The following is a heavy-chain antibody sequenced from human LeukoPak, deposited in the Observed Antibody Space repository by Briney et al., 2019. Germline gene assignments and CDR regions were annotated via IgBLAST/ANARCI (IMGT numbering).Heavy chain of an antibody. V-gene: IGHV3-23*01. CDR2: ISGGGGST. D-gene: IGHD3-3*01. J-gene: IGHJ4*02. Sequence: PGGSLRLSCAASGFTFSSYAMSWVRQAPGKGLEWVSDISGGGGSTYFADSVKGRFTISRDNSKSTLYLQMNSLRAEDTAIYYCAKARFGVLTRWDYWGQGTLVTVSS. CDR3: AKARFGVLTRWDY. CDR1: GFTFSSYA.